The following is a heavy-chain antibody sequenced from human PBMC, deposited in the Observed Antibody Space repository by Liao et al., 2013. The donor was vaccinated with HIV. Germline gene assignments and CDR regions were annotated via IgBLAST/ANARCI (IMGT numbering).Heavy chain of an antibody. D-gene: IGHD2/OR15-2a*01. CDR1: GGSFSGYF. Sequence: QVQLQQWGAGLLKTSETLSLTCALYGGSFSGYFLELDPPVPTRRGVEWIGEINHSGGTNYNPSLEGRSTISIDTSKNQFSLRLTSLTAADTAVYYCARELPVITRRRFFDLWGRGNPGQRLR. CDR2: INHSGGT. J-gene: IGHJ4*02. CDR3: ARELPVITRRRFFDL. V-gene: IGHV4-34*02.